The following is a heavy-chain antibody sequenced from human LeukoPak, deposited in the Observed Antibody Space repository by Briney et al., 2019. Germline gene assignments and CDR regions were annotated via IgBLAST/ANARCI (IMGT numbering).Heavy chain of an antibody. J-gene: IGHJ6*04. CDR1: GFTFSSYE. D-gene: IGHD3-10*02. CDR2: ISSSGSTI. Sequence: GGSLTLSCAASGFTFSSYEMNWLRQAPGKGLEWVSYISSSGSTIYYADSEKGRFTIFRDNAKNSLYLQMNSLRAEDTAVYYCAELGITMIGGVWGKGTTVTISS. CDR3: AELGITMIGGV. V-gene: IGHV3-48*03.